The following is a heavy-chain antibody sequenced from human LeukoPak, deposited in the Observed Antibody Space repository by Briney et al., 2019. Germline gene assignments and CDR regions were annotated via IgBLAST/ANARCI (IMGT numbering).Heavy chain of an antibody. CDR3: ASRLYCSNTRCRNFPFAY. J-gene: IGHJ4*02. D-gene: IGHD2-2*01. CDR2: IIPIFGTA. V-gene: IGHV1-69*13. CDR1: GSTFSSYA. Sequence: ASVKVSCKASGSTFSSYAINWVRQAPGQGLECIGGIIPIFGTANYAQKFEDRVTITADESTSTAYMELSSLRSEDTAIYYCASRLYCSNTRCRNFPFAYWGQGTLVTVSS.